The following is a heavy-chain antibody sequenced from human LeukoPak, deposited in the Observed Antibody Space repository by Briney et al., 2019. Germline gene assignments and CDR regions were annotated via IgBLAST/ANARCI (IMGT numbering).Heavy chain of an antibody. D-gene: IGHD3-22*01. CDR3: ARDDDRAREIDY. J-gene: IGHJ4*02. CDR1: RGTFSKYA. CDR2: IIPILNIT. Sequence: ASVTVSCKASRGTFSKYAISWVRQAPGQGGEWMGRIIPILNITHYAQKFQGRVTIATDKSTSTAYMELSSLRSEDTAVYYCARDDDRAREIDYWGQGTLVTVSS. V-gene: IGHV1-69*04.